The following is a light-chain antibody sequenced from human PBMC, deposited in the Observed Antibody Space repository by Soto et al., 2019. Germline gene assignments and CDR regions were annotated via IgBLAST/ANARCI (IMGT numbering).Light chain of an antibody. CDR3: VLYMGSGISV. V-gene: IGLV8-61*01. J-gene: IGLJ3*02. CDR1: SGSVSTSYY. Sequence: QAVVTQEPSFSVSPGGTVTRTCGLSSGSVSTSYYPSWYQQTPGQAPRTLIYSTNTRSSGVPDRFSGSILGNKAALTITGAQADDESDYYCVLYMGSGISVFGGGTKRTVL. CDR2: STN.